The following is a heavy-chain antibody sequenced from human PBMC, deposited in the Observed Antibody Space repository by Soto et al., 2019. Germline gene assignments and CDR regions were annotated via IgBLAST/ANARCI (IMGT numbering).Heavy chain of an antibody. V-gene: IGHV3-30*18. Sequence: GGSLRLSCAASRFTFSDYGMHWVRQAPGKGLEWVAGISHGATRKSYLDSVKGRFIISRDNSKKMLYLQLNSLRREDAAVYYCAKDWVGGSNRYQLDYWGRGXLVTVSS. CDR3: AKDWVGGSNRYQLDY. CDR1: RFTFSDYG. J-gene: IGHJ4*02. D-gene: IGHD4-4*01. CDR2: ISHGATRK.